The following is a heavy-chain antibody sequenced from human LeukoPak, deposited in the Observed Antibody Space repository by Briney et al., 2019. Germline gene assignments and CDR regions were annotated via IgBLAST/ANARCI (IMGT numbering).Heavy chain of an antibody. CDR2: IYYSGST. V-gene: IGHV4-59*01. J-gene: IGHJ3*02. Sequence: SETLSLTCTVSGDSISSYYWSWIRQPPGKGLEWIGYIYYSGSTNYNPSLKSRVTISVDTSKNQFSLRLTSVTAADTAVYYCARAAFNADWNHDALDIWGQGTMVTVSS. D-gene: IGHD1-1*01. CDR1: GDSISSYY. CDR3: ARAAFNADWNHDALDI.